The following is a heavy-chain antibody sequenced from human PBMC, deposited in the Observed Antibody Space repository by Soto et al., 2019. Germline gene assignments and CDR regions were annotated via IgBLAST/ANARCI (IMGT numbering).Heavy chain of an antibody. CDR2: IYYSGST. CDR1: GGSISSSSYY. D-gene: IGHD3-3*01. CDR3: SRHPLLEWLPRDKYYYMDV. J-gene: IGHJ6*03. V-gene: IGHV4-39*01. Sequence: SETLSLTCTVSGGSISSSSYYWGWIRQPPGKGLEWIGSIYYSGSTYYNTSLKSRVTISVDTSKNQFSLKLSTITAADTTVYYCSRHPLLEWLPRDKYYYMDVWGKGTTVTVSS.